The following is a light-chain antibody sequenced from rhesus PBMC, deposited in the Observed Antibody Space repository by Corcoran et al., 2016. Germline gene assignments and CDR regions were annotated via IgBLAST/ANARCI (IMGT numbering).Light chain of an antibody. Sequence: DIQMTQSPSSLSASVGDTVTITCRASQSISSWLDWSQQKPGKAPKLLIYKASSLQSGVPSRFSGRASGTDCTLTISSLQPEDFATYYWLQYSSSPFPFGPGTKLDIK. V-gene: IGKV1-22*01. CDR1: QSISSW. CDR2: KAS. J-gene: IGKJ3*01. CDR3: LQYSSSPFP.